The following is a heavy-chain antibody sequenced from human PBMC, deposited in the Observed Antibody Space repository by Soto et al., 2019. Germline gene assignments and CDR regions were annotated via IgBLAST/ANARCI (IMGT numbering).Heavy chain of an antibody. V-gene: IGHV1-69*12. D-gene: IGHD5-12*01. CDR1: GGTFSSYA. CDR2: IMPIFRTP. J-gene: IGHJ6*02. Sequence: QVPLVQSGAEVKKPGSSVKVSCKASGGTFSSYAISWVRQAPGQGLEWMGGIMPIFRTPDYAQKFQGRVTITADESTRTAYMELSSLRSDDTGVYYCARDNDRLQLGGNYYYIMDVWGQGTTVTVSS. CDR3: ARDNDRLQLGGNYYYIMDV.